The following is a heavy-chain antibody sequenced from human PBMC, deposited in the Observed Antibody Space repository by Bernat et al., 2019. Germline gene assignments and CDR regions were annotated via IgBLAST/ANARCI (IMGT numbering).Heavy chain of an antibody. V-gene: IGHV3-33*01. Sequence: QVQLVESGGGVVQPGRSLRLSCAASGFTFSSYGMHWVRQAPGKGLEWVAVIWYDGSNKYYAECGKGQFTISRDKSKNTLYLQMNSLGAGDTAVYYCARDPLPYYYGGTDGFGIWGQGTRVTVSS. CDR1: GFTFSSYG. CDR2: IWYDGSNK. CDR3: ARDPLPYYYGGTDGFGI. D-gene: IGHD3-10*01. J-gene: IGHJ3*02.